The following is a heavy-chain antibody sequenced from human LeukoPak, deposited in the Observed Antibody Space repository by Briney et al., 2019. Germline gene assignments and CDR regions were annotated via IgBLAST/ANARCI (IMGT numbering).Heavy chain of an antibody. D-gene: IGHD3-22*01. CDR3: ARGRSSDSSGYYLPTFDY. CDR1: GGSFSGYY. J-gene: IGHJ4*02. Sequence: LETLSLTCAVYGGSFSGYYWSWIRQPPGKGLEWIGEINHSGSTNYNPSLKSRVTISVDTSKNQFSLKLSSVTAADTAVYYCARGRSSDSSGYYLPTFDYWGQGTLVIVSS. CDR2: INHSGST. V-gene: IGHV4-34*01.